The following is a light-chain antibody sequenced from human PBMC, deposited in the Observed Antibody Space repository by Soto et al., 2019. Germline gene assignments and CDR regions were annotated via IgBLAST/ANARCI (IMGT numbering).Light chain of an antibody. Sequence: QSALTQPASVSGSPGPSITISCTGTSSDVGGYNYVSWYQQHPGKAPKLMIYEVSNRPSGVSNRFSGSKSGNTDTLTISGLQAEDEADDFCSSYTSSSAPLFGGGTKVTVL. CDR2: EVS. CDR3: SSYTSSSAPL. J-gene: IGLJ2*01. V-gene: IGLV2-14*01. CDR1: SSDVGGYNY.